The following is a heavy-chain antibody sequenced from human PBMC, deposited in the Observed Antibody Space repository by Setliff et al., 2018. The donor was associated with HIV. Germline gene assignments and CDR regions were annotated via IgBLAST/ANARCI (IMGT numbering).Heavy chain of an antibody. CDR2: IYHSGNT. Sequence: SETLSLTCSVSGGPITSNTYFWDWIRQAPGKGLEWIGSIYHSGNTYYNPSLKSRVSISVDTSKRQFSLKLTSVTAGDSALYYCARRRGQKATGWYYFDFWGQVALVTVSS. D-gene: IGHD6-19*01. CDR3: ARRRGQKATGWYYFDF. CDR1: GGPITSNTYF. J-gene: IGHJ4*02. V-gene: IGHV4-39*01.